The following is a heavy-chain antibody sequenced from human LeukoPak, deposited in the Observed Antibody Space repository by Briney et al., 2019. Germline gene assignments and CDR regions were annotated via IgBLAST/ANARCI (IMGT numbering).Heavy chain of an antibody. CDR1: GGSVSSGSYY. V-gene: IGHV4-61*01. Sequence: SATLSLPCTVSGGSVSSGSYYWSWIRQPPGQGLEWIGEINHSGSTNYNPSLKSRVTISVDTSKNQFSLKLSSVTAADTAVYYCAGSPRRYYFDYWGQGTLVTVSS. J-gene: IGHJ4*02. CDR2: INHSGST. CDR3: AGSPRRYYFDY.